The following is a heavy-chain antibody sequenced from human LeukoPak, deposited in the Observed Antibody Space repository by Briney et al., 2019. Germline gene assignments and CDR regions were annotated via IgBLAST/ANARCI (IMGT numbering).Heavy chain of an antibody. CDR3: AREWWGYDVLTGDNWFDP. Sequence: ASVKVSCKASGYPFTTYGINWVRQAPGQGLEWMGWISAYNGDTNYAQKFQGRVTMTTDTSTSTAYIELRSLTSDDTAAYYCAREWWGYDVLTGDNWFDPWGQGTLVTVSS. D-gene: IGHD3-9*01. J-gene: IGHJ5*02. CDR2: ISAYNGDT. V-gene: IGHV1-18*01. CDR1: GYPFTTYG.